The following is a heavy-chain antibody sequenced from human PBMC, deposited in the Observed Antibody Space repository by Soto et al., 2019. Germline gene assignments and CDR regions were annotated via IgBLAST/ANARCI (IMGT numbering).Heavy chain of an antibody. CDR3: ARERNYDDTYFDY. CDR1: GFTFSSYV. D-gene: IGHD3-3*01. Sequence: QVQLVESGGGVVQPGRSLRLSGAASGFTFSSYVMYWVRQAPGKGLEWVAVIWYDGSNKYNAVSVKGRFTISRDNSRNTLYLQMNSLRAEDTAVYYCARERNYDDTYFDYWGQGTLVTVSS. CDR2: IWYDGSNK. V-gene: IGHV3-33*01. J-gene: IGHJ4*02.